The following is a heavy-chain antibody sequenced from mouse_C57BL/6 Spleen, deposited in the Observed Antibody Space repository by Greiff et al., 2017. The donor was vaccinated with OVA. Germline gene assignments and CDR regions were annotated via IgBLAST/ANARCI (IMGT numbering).Heavy chain of an antibody. V-gene: IGHV5-4*01. CDR1: GFTFSSYA. CDR2: ISDGGSYT. CDR3: ARDSSRYDAMDY. Sequence: EVKVVESGGGLVKPGGSLKLSCAASGFTFSSYAMSWVRQTPEKRLEWVATISDGGSYTYYPDNVKGRFTISRDNAKNNLYLQMSHLKSEDTAMYYCARDSSRYDAMDYWGQGTSVTVSS. D-gene: IGHD3-2*02. J-gene: IGHJ4*01.